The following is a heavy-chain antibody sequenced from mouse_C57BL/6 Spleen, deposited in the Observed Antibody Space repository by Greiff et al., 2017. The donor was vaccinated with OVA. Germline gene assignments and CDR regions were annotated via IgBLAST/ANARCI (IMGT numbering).Heavy chain of an antibody. V-gene: IGHV1-4*01. Sequence: QVQLKESGAELARPGASVKMSCKASGYTFTSYTMHWVNQRPGQGLEWIGYINPSSGYTKYNQKFKDKATLTADKSSSTAYMQLSSLTSEDSAVYYCAREDIHFDYWGQGTTLTVSS. J-gene: IGHJ2*01. CDR2: INPSSGYT. CDR1: GYTFTSYT. CDR3: AREDIHFDY.